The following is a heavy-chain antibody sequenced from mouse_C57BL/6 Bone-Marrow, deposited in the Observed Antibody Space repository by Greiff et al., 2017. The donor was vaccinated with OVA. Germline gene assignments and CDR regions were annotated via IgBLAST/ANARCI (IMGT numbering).Heavy chain of an antibody. V-gene: IGHV14-3*01. Sequence: VHVKQSVAELVRPGASVKLSCTASGFNIKNTYMHWVKQRPEQGLEWIGRIDPANGNTKYAPKFQGKATITADTSSNTAYLQLSSLTSEDTAIYYCARYPYYGNLYAMDYWGQGTSVTVSS. D-gene: IGHD2-1*01. CDR3: ARYPYYGNLYAMDY. J-gene: IGHJ4*01. CDR1: GFNIKNTY. CDR2: IDPANGNT.